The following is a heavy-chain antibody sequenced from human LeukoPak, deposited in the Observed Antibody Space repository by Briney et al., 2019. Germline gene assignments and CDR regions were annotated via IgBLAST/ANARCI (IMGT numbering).Heavy chain of an antibody. CDR2: TYSGGST. CDR3: ARDNVASGYDAFDV. D-gene: IGHD3-22*01. Sequence: GGSLRLSCAASGFTVSSNYMSWVRQAPGKGLEWVSVTYSGGSTYYADSVKGRFTISRHNSKNTLYLQMNSLRAEDTAVYYCARDNVASGYDAFDVWGQGTMVTVSS. CDR1: GFTVSSNY. V-gene: IGHV3-53*04. J-gene: IGHJ3*01.